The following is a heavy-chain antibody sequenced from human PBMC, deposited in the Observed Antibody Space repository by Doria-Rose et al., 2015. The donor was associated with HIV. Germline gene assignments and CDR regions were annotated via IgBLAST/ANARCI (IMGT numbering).Heavy chain of an antibody. V-gene: IGHV4-39*01. CDR3: ARGDRDWIDP. CDR2: LYHTGTT. J-gene: IGHJ5*02. CDR1: GDSLSSSYDY. Sequence: QVQLQESGPVLVKPSATLSLSCLVSGDSLSSSYDYRGWIRQSPGKGLEWIGSLYHTGTTYYNPSLRGRVTISTAPSKNLFSLKLPPVTAADTAVYFCARGDRDWIDPWGQGTLVIVSS.